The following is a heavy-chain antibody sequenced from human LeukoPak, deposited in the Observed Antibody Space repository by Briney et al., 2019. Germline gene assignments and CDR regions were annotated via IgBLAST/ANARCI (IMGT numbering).Heavy chain of an antibody. D-gene: IGHD6-6*01. Sequence: ASVKVSCKASGYTFTGYYMHWVRQAPGQGLEWMGRINPNSGGTNYAQKFQGRVTMTRDTSISTAYMELSRLRSDDTAVYYCAREYSSPFYYYYGMDVWGQGTTVTVSS. CDR2: INPNSGGT. CDR1: GYTFTGYY. CDR3: AREYSSPFYYYYGMDV. V-gene: IGHV1-2*06. J-gene: IGHJ6*02.